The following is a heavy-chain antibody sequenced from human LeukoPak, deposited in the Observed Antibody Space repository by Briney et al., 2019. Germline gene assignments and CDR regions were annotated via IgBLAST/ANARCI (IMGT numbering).Heavy chain of an antibody. CDR1: GFTFSSYA. V-gene: IGHV3-21*01. D-gene: IGHD6-13*01. CDR2: ISSSSGYI. Sequence: PGGSLRLSCAVSGFTFSSYAMSWVRQAPGRGLEWVSAISSSSGYIFYADSVRGRFTISRDNAKNSLFLQMRTLRPEDTAVYYCARALSSSSTLYYFDYWGQGTLVTVSS. CDR3: ARALSSSSTLYYFDY. J-gene: IGHJ4*02.